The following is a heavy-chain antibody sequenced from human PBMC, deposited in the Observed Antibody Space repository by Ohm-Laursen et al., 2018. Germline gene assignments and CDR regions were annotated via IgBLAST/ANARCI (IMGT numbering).Heavy chain of an antibody. D-gene: IGHD2-15*01. V-gene: IGHV3-73*01. J-gene: IGHJ4*02. CDR3: ARGSGEYVYY. Sequence: SLRLSCAASGFTFSDSAMHWVRQASGKGLEWVGRIRIKASSYATVYAASVKGRFTISRDDSDNTAYLEMNSLRAEDTAVYYCARGSGEYVYYWGRGTLVTVSS. CDR2: IRIKASSYAT. CDR1: GFTFSDSA.